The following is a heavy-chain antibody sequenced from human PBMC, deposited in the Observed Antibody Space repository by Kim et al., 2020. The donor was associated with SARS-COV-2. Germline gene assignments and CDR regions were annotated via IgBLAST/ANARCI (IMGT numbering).Heavy chain of an antibody. Sequence: SLKSRVTISVDTSKNQFSLKLSSVTAADTAVYYCATFPTKAVAGRSRIDYWGQGTLVTVSS. V-gene: IGHV4-39*01. CDR3: ATFPTKAVAGRSRIDY. J-gene: IGHJ4*02. D-gene: IGHD6-19*01.